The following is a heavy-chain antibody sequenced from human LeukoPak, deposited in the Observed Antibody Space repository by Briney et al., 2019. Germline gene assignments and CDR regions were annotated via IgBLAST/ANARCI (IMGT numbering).Heavy chain of an antibody. Sequence: QSGGSLRLSCATSGFTFSSYGMSWVRQAPGKGLEWVSAISGSGGSTYYADSVKGRFTISRDNSKNTLYLQMNSLRAEDTAVYYCAKDSYFDWSRDAFDIWGQGTMVTVSS. CDR3: AKDSYFDWSRDAFDI. V-gene: IGHV3-23*01. J-gene: IGHJ3*02. CDR1: GFTFSSYG. CDR2: ISGSGGST. D-gene: IGHD3-9*01.